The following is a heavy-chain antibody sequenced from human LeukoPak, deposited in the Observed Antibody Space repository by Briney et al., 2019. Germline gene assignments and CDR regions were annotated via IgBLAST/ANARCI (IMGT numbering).Heavy chain of an antibody. D-gene: IGHD1-26*01. CDR1: GYTFTIYG. V-gene: IGHV1-8*01. CDR3: ARYLSGDGFDM. CDR2: MNPYNGDT. J-gene: IGHJ3*02. Sequence: ASVKVSCKASGYTFTIYGIVWVRQATGQGPEWMGWMNPYNGDTAYGQKFQGRVSFIRDISISTAYMELSSLRSEDTAVYYCARYLSGDGFDMWGQGTMVTVSS.